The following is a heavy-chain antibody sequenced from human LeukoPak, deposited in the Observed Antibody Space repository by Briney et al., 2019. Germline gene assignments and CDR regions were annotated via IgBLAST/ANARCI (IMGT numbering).Heavy chain of an antibody. V-gene: IGHV4-39*01. CDR1: GGSISSSIYY. Sequence: KSSETLSLTCSVFGGSISSSIYYWGWIRQPPGKGLEWIGSVYYSGSTSYNPPLKSRVTISVDTSKNQFSLKLNSVTAADTAVYYCARPLTGYSYFDYWGQGTLVTVSS. CDR2: VYYSGST. CDR3: ARPLTGYSYFDY. D-gene: IGHD3-9*01. J-gene: IGHJ4*02.